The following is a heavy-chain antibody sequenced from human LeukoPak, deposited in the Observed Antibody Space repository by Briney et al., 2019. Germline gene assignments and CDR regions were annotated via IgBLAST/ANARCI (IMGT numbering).Heavy chain of an antibody. CDR3: ARSTVEMATLGGWFDP. J-gene: IGHJ5*02. CDR1: GDSISSGGYY. Sequence: PSETLSLTCTVSGDSISSGGYYWSWIRQHPGKGLEWIGYIYYSGSTYYNPSLKSRVTISVDTSKNQFSLKLSSVTAADTAVYYCARSTVEMATLGGWFDPWGQGTLVTVSS. D-gene: IGHD5-24*01. CDR2: IYYSGST. V-gene: IGHV4-31*03.